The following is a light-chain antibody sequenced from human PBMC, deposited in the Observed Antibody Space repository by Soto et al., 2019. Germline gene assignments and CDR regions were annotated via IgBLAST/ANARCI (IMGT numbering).Light chain of an antibody. CDR3: AAWDDSLNSPL. CDR2: NSD. J-gene: IGLJ2*01. CDR1: SSNVGSNS. Sequence: QSVLTQPPSASGTPGQRVTISCSGTSSNVGSNSVSWYHHLPGTAPKLLIYNSDQRPSGVPDRFSGSKSDTSASLAISGLQSEDEADYYCAAWDDSLNSPLFGGGTKLNVL. V-gene: IGLV1-44*01.